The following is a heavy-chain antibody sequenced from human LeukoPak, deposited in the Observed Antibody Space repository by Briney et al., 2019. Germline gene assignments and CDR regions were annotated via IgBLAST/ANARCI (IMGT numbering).Heavy chain of an antibody. CDR3: AKDRGGNYLFYLDY. CDR2: ISGSGGST. Sequence: PGGSLRLPCAASGFTFSNYAMTWVRQAPGKGLEWVSGISGSGGSTYYADSVKGRFTISRDNSKNTLYLQMNSLRAEDTAVYYCAKDRGGNYLFYLDYWGQGTLVTVSS. J-gene: IGHJ4*02. CDR1: GFTFSNYA. D-gene: IGHD1-26*01. V-gene: IGHV3-23*01.